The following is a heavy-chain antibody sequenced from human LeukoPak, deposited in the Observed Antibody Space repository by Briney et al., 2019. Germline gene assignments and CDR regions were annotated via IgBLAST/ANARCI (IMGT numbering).Heavy chain of an antibody. J-gene: IGHJ3*02. CDR3: ARTDIVVVPAALAGAFDI. V-gene: IGHV4-59*01. CDR2: IYYSGST. CDR1: GGSISSYY. D-gene: IGHD2-2*01. Sequence: SETLSLTCTVSGGSISSYYWSWIRQPPGKGLEWMGYIYYSGSTNYNPSLKSRVTISVNTSKNQFSLKLSSVTAADTAVYYCARTDIVVVPAALAGAFDIWGQGTMVTVSS.